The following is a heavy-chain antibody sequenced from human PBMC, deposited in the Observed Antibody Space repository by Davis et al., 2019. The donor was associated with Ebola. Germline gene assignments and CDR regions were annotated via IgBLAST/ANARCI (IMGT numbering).Heavy chain of an antibody. V-gene: IGHV4-34*01. J-gene: IGHJ4*02. D-gene: IGHD6-19*01. CDR1: GGSFSGYY. CDR3: ARVGIAVAGGGGLDY. Sequence: PSETLSLTCAVYGGSFSGYYWSWIRQPPGKGLEWIGEINHSGSTNYNPSLKSRVTMSVDTSKNQFSLKLSSVTAADTAVYYCARVGIAVAGGGGLDYWGQGTLVTVSS. CDR2: INHSGST.